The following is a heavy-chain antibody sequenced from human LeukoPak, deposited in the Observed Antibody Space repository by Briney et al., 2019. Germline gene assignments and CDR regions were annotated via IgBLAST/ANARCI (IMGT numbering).Heavy chain of an antibody. V-gene: IGHV3-64*04. D-gene: IGHD4-17*01. Sequence: GGSLRLSCSASGFTFSSYAMHWVRQAPGKGLEYVSAISSNGGSTYYADSVKGRFTISRDNAKNSLYLQMSSLRAEDTAVYYCTRGSYGDYGYWGQGALVTVSS. CDR1: GFTFSSYA. J-gene: IGHJ4*02. CDR2: ISSNGGST. CDR3: TRGSYGDYGY.